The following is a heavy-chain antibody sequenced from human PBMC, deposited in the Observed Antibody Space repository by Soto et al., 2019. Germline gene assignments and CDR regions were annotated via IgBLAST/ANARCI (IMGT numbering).Heavy chain of an antibody. Sequence: QLQLQESGSGLVKPSPTLSLTCAVSGGSISSGGYSWSWIRQPPGKGLEWIGYIYHTGSTYYNPSLMSRVTIPVDRSETQFPLKLSSVTAADTAVYYCAAGGGLPRYYWGQGTLVTVSS. CDR1: GGSISSGGYS. CDR3: AAGGGLPRYY. V-gene: IGHV4-30-2*01. D-gene: IGHD5-12*01. CDR2: IYHTGST. J-gene: IGHJ4*02.